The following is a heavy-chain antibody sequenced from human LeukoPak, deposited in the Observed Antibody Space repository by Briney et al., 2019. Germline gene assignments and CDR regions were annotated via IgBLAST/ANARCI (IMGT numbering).Heavy chain of an antibody. CDR2: ISYDGSNK. Sequence: GRSLRLSCAASGFTFSSYAMHWVRQAPGKGLEWVAVISYDGSNKYYADSVKGRFTISRDNSKNTLYLQMNSLRAEDTAVYYCARDPWGRGYSYGFDYWGQGTLVTVSS. D-gene: IGHD5-18*01. CDR1: GFTFSSYA. J-gene: IGHJ4*02. V-gene: IGHV3-30*04. CDR3: ARDPWGRGYSYGFDY.